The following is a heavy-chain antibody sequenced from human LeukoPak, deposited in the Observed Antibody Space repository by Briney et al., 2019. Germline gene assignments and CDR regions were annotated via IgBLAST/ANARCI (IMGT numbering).Heavy chain of an antibody. Sequence: GGSLRLSCAASGFTFSSYSMNWVRQAPGKGLEWMGGFDPEDGETIYAQKFQGRVTMTEDTSTDTAYMELSSLRSEDTAVYYCATAVAVAGTGFDYWGQGTLVTVSS. D-gene: IGHD6-19*01. CDR3: ATAVAVAGTGFDY. J-gene: IGHJ4*02. CDR1: GFTFSSYS. V-gene: IGHV1-24*01. CDR2: FDPEDGET.